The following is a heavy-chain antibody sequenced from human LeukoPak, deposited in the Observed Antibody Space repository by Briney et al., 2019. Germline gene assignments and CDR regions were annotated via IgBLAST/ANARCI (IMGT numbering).Heavy chain of an antibody. D-gene: IGHD1-26*01. CDR2: ISLTGQT. CDR1: GGSISNTNW. V-gene: IGHV4-4*02. J-gene: IGHJ4*02. Sequence: SGTLSLTCGVSGGSISNTNWWSWVRQPPGQGLEWIGEISLTGQTNYNPSLSGRVNMSLDESSNQLSLSLTSVTAADTATYYCSRESGPFCPFGYWGQGTLVIVSS. CDR3: SRESGPFCPFGY.